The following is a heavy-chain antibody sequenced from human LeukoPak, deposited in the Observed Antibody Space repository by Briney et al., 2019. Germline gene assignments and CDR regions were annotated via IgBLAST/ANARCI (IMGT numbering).Heavy chain of an antibody. J-gene: IGHJ6*02. CDR1: GYTFTKYY. D-gene: IGHD6-13*01. Sequence: ASVKVSCKASGYTFTKYYIHWLRQAPGQGLEWMGMINPSDGATTYAQRFQGRVIMTRDMSTTTVYMDLRSLRSEDTAVYYCARDLVLVIADGRGYYSYGMDVWGQGTTVTVSS. V-gene: IGHV1-46*01. CDR3: ARDLVLVIADGRGYYSYGMDV. CDR2: INPSDGAT.